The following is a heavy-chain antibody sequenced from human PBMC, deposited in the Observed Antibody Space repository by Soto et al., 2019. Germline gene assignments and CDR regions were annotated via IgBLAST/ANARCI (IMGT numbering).Heavy chain of an antibody. CDR1: VGSISSYY. V-gene: IGHV4-59*01. CDR3: ARGRWLQLIYFDY. D-gene: IGHD5-12*01. CDR2: IYYSGST. J-gene: IGHJ4*02. Sequence: PSETLSLTCTVSVGSISSYYWSWIRQPPGKGLGWIGCIYYSGSTNYNPSLKSRVTISVDTSKNQFSLNLRSVTAADTAVYYCARGRWLQLIYFDYWGQGNLVTVSS.